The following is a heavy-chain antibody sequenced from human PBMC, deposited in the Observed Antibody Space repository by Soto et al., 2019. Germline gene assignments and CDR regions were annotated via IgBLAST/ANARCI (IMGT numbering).Heavy chain of an antibody. CDR1: GYTFTGYY. CDR2: INPNSGGT. Sequence: ASVKVSCKASGYTFTGYYMHWVRQAPGQGLEWMGWINPNSGGTNYAQKFQGWVTMTRDTSISTAYMELSRLRSDDTAVYYCARDIPYGSGHAFDIWGQGTMVTVSS. J-gene: IGHJ3*02. V-gene: IGHV1-2*04. D-gene: IGHD3-10*01. CDR3: ARDIPYGSGHAFDI.